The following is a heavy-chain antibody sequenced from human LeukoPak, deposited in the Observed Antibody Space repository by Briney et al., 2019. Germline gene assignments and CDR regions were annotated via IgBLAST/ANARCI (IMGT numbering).Heavy chain of an antibody. CDR2: IYYSGST. CDR3: ARVGSSSWFDY. Sequence: SETLSLTCTVSGGSISSYYWSWIRQPPGKGLEWIGYIYYSGSTNYNPSLKSRVTISVDTSKNQFSQKLSSVTAADTAVYYCARVGSSSWFDYWGQGTLVTVSS. J-gene: IGHJ4*02. CDR1: GGSISSYY. V-gene: IGHV4-59*01. D-gene: IGHD6-13*01.